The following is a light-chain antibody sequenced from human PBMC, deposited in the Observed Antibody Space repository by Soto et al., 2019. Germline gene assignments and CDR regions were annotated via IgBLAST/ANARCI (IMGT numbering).Light chain of an antibody. Sequence: DIQRTQSPSTLSSSVGDRVTITFRASQSISSWLAWYQQKPGKAPKLLIYDASSLESGVPSRFSGSGSGTEFTLTISSLQPDDFATYYCQQYSSYWTFDQGTKVDIK. V-gene: IGKV1-5*01. CDR2: DAS. CDR3: QQYSSYWT. J-gene: IGKJ1*01. CDR1: QSISSW.